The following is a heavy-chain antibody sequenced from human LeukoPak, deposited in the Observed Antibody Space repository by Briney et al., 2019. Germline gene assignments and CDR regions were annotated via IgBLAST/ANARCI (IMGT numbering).Heavy chain of an antibody. CDR3: AALNGGRETFDP. Sequence: PGGSLRLSCAASGFTFSSYSMNWVRQAPGKGLEWIGEINHSGSTNYNPSLKSRVTISVDTSKNQFSLKLSSVTAADTAVYYCAALNGGRETFDPWGQGTLVTVSS. V-gene: IGHV4-34*08. CDR1: GFTFSSYS. CDR2: INHSGST. J-gene: IGHJ5*02. D-gene: IGHD2-15*01.